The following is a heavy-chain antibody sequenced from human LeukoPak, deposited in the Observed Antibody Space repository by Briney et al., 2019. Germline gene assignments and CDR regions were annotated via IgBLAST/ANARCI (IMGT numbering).Heavy chain of an antibody. CDR2: IGTASDT. D-gene: IGHD1-1*01. V-gene: IGHV3-13*01. CDR1: GFTFSSFD. J-gene: IGHJ6*03. Sequence: PGGSLRLSCAASGFTFSSFDMHWVHQPTGQGLEWVSTIGTASDTYYPGSVEGRFTLSRDNAKNSLYLQMNSLTAGDTAVYYCVEGPPRGKYYYMDVWGKGTTVTVSS. CDR3: VEGPPRGKYYYMDV.